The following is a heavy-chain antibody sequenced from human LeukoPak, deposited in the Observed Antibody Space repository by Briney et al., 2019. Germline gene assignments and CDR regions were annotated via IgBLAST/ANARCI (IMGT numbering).Heavy chain of an antibody. V-gene: IGHV3-21*01. D-gene: IGHD3-3*01. CDR2: ISSSSTYI. CDR3: AKDGVAYDFWSDGGYFDY. Sequence: PGGSLTLSCTVSGFSFTTNSINWVRQAPGKGLEWVSFISSSSTYIHYADSVKGRFTISRDNAKRSVWLQMSSLRVEDTAVYYCAKDGVAYDFWSDGGYFDYWGQGTLVTVSS. CDR1: GFSFTTNS. J-gene: IGHJ4*02.